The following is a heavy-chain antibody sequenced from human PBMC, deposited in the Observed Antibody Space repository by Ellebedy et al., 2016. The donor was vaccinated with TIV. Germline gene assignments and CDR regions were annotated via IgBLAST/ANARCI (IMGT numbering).Heavy chain of an antibody. Sequence: GESLKISXEASGSTLSRYAMNWVRQAPGKGLEWVSYISISSSNIHYAESVKGRFTISRDNAKNSQFLQMNSLRPEDTAVYYCVSRTVTSSWSHWYFDLWGRGTLVTVSS. D-gene: IGHD6-13*01. CDR1: GSTLSRYA. CDR3: VSRTVTSSWSHWYFDL. V-gene: IGHV3-48*04. CDR2: ISISSSNI. J-gene: IGHJ2*01.